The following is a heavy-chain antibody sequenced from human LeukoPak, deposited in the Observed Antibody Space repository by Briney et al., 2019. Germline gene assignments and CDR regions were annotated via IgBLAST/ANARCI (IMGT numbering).Heavy chain of an antibody. CDR1: GFTFSSYE. D-gene: IGHD6-13*01. Sequence: GGSLRLSCAASGFTFSSYEMNWVRQAPGKGLEWVSYISSSGSTIYYADSVKGRFTISRDNAKNSLYLQMNSLRAEDTAVYYCARENRGVQQLGPYYFDYWGQGTLVTVSS. J-gene: IGHJ4*02. CDR2: ISSSGSTI. V-gene: IGHV3-48*03. CDR3: ARENRGVQQLGPYYFDY.